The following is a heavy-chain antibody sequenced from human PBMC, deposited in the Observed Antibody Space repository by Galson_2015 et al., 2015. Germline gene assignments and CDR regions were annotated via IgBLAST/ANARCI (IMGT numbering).Heavy chain of an antibody. V-gene: IGHV3-48*02. CDR2: ISNGGSTI. CDR1: GFTFRDYS. J-gene: IGHJ6*04. CDR3: ARDGPGVLRFLDV. Sequence: PLRLSCAASGFTFRDYSMNWVRQAPGKGLEWISYISNGGSTIYYADSVKGRFTISRDNAKNSLYLQMNSLRDEDTAVYYCARDGPGVLRFLDVWDKGTTVTVSS. D-gene: IGHD3-3*01.